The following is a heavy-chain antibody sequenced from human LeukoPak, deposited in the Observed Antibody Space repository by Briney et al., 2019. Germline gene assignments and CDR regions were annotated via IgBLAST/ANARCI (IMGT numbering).Heavy chain of an antibody. V-gene: IGHV3-23*01. CDR1: GFTFSSYA. CDR3: ARSGLNRFDF. J-gene: IGHJ4*02. D-gene: IGHD2-15*01. Sequence: GVSLRLSCAASGFTFSSYAMSWVRQAPGKGLEWVSAFSGSGGGTYYADSVRGRFTMSRDNSKNTLYLQMISLRAEDTAVYYCARSGLNRFDFWGQGTLVTVSS. CDR2: FSGSGGGT.